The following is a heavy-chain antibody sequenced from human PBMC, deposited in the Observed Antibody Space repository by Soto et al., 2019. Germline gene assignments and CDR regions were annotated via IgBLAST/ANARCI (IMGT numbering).Heavy chain of an antibody. J-gene: IGHJ6*02. CDR3: ARDQTPRRGSSWYYYYGMDV. D-gene: IGHD6-13*01. Sequence: ASVKVSCKASGYTFTSYAMHWVRQAPGQRLEWMGWINAGNGNTKYSQKFQGRVTITRDTSASTAYMELSSLRSEDTAVYYCARDQTPRRGSSWYYYYGMDVWGQGTTVPVAS. V-gene: IGHV1-3*01. CDR1: GYTFTSYA. CDR2: INAGNGNT.